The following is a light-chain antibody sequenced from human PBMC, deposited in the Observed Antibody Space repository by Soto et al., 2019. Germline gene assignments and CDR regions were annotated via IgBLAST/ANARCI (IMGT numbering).Light chain of an antibody. CDR1: RDLSGW. CDR3: QQPISFPIT. J-gene: IGKJ5*01. CDR2: AAS. V-gene: IGKV1D-12*01. Sequence: DIQMTQSTSSVSASVGDRVTITCRASRDLSGWLAWYQQKPGKAPKLLISAASSLQSGVPSRFSGSGSGTDFTLTIRSLQPEDFATYYCQQPISFPITFGQGTRPEVK.